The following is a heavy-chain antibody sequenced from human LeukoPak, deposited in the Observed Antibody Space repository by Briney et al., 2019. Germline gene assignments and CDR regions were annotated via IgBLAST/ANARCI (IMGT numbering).Heavy chain of an antibody. V-gene: IGHV3-48*02. CDR1: GFTFSSYS. CDR3: AREGVGYDYIWFDP. D-gene: IGHD5-12*01. CDR2: VSSSGGTI. Sequence: GGSLRLSCAASGFTFSSYSMNWVRQAPGKGLEWISYVSSSGGTIYYADSVKGRFTISRDNAKNSLYLQINSLRDEDTAVYYCAREGVGYDYIWFDPWGQGTLVTVSS. J-gene: IGHJ5*02.